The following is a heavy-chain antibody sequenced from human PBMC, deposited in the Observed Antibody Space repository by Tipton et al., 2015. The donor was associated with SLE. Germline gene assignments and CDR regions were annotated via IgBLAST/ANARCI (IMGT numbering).Heavy chain of an antibody. CDR2: IYHSGTT. D-gene: IGHD3-22*01. CDR1: GGSINSSNW. Sequence: TLSLTCTVAGGSINSSNWWTWVRQSPGKGLEWLGDIYHSGTTNYNPSLKSRVTISVDKSKNQFSQKLSSVAAADTAVYYCARDEYRYDGTGYHLLGHFDYWGQGTLVTVSS. CDR3: ARDEYRYDGTGYHLLGHFDY. J-gene: IGHJ4*02. V-gene: IGHV4-4*02.